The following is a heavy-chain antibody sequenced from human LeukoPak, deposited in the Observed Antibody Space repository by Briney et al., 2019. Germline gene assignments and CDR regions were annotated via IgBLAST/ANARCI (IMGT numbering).Heavy chain of an antibody. CDR3: ASRVDTTLV. CDR1: GFTVYSYA. V-gene: IGHV3-23*01. CDR2: IRGSGVAT. D-gene: IGHD1-1*01. Sequence: GGSLRLPCAASGFTVYSYAMSWVRQAPGKGLEWVSAIRGSGVATFYADSVKGRFTISRDNSRNTLYLQMNSLRAEDTAVYFCASRVDTTLVWGQGTLVTVSS. J-gene: IGHJ4*02.